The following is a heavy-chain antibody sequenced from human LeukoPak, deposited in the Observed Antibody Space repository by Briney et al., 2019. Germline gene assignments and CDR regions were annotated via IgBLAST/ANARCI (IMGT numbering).Heavy chain of an antibody. Sequence: SETLSLTCTVSGGSISSGDYYWSWIRQPPGKGLEWIGYIYYSGSTYYNPSLKSRVTISVDTSKNQFSLKLSSVTAADTAVYYCARVLPYYYDSSGYYYFDYWGQGTLVTVSS. CDR3: ARVLPYYYDSSGYYYFDY. V-gene: IGHV4-30-4*08. CDR1: GGSISSGDYY. D-gene: IGHD3-22*01. J-gene: IGHJ4*02. CDR2: IYYSGST.